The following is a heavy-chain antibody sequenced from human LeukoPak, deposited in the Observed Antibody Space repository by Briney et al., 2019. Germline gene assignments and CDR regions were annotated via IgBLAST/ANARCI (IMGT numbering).Heavy chain of an antibody. CDR1: GFTFTEAW. V-gene: IGHV3-72*01. CDR2: SRIKVDGYIT. J-gene: IGHJ4*02. CDR3: VRGYNSFDT. Sequence: GGSLRLSCAASGFTFTEAWMSWVRQAPGKGLEWVGRSRIKVDGYITQYAASVKGRFTISRDDSKASLYLQMSSLSTEDTAVYYCVRGYNSFDTWGQGTLVTVSS. D-gene: IGHD3-22*01.